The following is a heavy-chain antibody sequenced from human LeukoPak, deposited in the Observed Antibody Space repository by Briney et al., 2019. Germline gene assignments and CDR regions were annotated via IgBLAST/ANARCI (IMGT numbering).Heavy chain of an antibody. CDR3: ARAKTTVVYFDY. CDR2: IYYSGST. V-gene: IGHV4-59*01. J-gene: IGHJ4*02. CDR1: GGSITSYY. Sequence: SETLSLTCTVSGGSITSYYWSWIRQPPGKGLEWIGYIYYSGSTNYNPSLKSRVTISVDTSKNQFSLKLSSVTAADTAVYYCARAKTTVVYFDYWGQGTLVTVSS. D-gene: IGHD4-23*01.